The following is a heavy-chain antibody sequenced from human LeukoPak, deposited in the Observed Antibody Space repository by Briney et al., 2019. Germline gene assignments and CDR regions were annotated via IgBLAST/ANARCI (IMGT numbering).Heavy chain of an antibody. V-gene: IGHV1-69*05. CDR2: IIPIFGTA. D-gene: IGHD5-24*01. Sequence: SVKVSCKASGGTFSSYAISRVRQAPRQGLEWMGRIIPIFGTANYAQKFQGRVTITTDESTSTAYMELSSLRSEDTAVYYCARDRTDGYNYFFDYWGQGTLVTVSS. CDR1: GGTFSSYA. CDR3: ARDRTDGYNYFFDY. J-gene: IGHJ4*02.